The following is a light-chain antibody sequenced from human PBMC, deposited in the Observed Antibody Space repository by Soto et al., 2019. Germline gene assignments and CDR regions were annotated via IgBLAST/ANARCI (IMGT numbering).Light chain of an antibody. Sequence: DIQMTQSPSSLSPSVGDRVTITCRASQSISSWLAWYQQKPGAAPKLLIYEASTLERGVPSRFSGSRSGTEFTLTVSSLQPDDFATYYCQQYNDSFPYTFGQGTKVDIK. V-gene: IGKV1-5*03. J-gene: IGKJ2*01. CDR1: QSISSW. CDR3: QQYNDSFPYT. CDR2: EAS.